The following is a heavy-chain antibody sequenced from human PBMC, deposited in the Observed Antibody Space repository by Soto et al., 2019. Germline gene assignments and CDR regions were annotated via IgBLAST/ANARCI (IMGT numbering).Heavy chain of an antibody. D-gene: IGHD3-22*01. CDR2: IRSKAYGGTT. V-gene: IGHV3-49*04. Sequence: GGSLRLSCTASGFTFGDYAMSWVRQAPGKGLEWVGFIRSKAYGGTTEYAASVKGRFTISRDDSKSIAHLQMNSLKTEDTAVYYCTRVDSSGYYFHYYYGMDVWGQGTTVTVSS. CDR1: GFTFGDYA. CDR3: TRVDSSGYYFHYYYGMDV. J-gene: IGHJ6*02.